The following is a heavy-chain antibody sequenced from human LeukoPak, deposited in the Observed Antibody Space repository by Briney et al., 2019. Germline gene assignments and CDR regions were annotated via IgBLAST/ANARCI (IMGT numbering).Heavy chain of an antibody. CDR2: IIPSGGST. CDR3: ASHNYDFWSGYHNWFDP. CDR1: GYTFTSYY. J-gene: IGHJ5*02. Sequence: ASVKVSCKASGYTFTSYYMHWVRQAPGQGLEWMGIIIPSGGSTSHAQKFQGRVTMTRDMSTSTAYMELRSLRSDDTAVYYCASHNYDFWSGYHNWFDPWGQGTLVTVSS. D-gene: IGHD3-3*01. V-gene: IGHV1-46*01.